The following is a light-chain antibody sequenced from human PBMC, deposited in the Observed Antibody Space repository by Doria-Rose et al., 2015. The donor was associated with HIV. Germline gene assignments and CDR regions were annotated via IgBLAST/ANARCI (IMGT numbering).Light chain of an antibody. V-gene: IGKV3-20*01. CDR2: GAS. CDR3: QQYGSSPFT. CDR1: QSVSSSY. J-gene: IGKJ3*01. Sequence: TQSPGTLSLSPGERATLSCRASQSVSSSYFAWYQQKPGQAPRLLIYGASSRATGIPDRFSGSGSGTDFALTISRLEPEDFAVYYCQQYGSSPFTFGPGAKVDI.